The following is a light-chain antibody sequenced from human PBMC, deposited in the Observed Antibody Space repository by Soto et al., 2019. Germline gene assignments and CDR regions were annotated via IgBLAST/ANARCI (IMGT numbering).Light chain of an antibody. J-gene: IGKJ4*01. V-gene: IGKV3-11*01. CDR2: DAS. Sequence: EIVLTQSPATLSLSPGERATLSCRSSQSVSSYLAWYQQKPGQAPRLLIYDASNRATGIPARFSGSGSGTDFTLTISSLEPEAFAVYYCQQRSTWSLTFGGGTKVEIK. CDR3: QQRSTWSLT. CDR1: QSVSSY.